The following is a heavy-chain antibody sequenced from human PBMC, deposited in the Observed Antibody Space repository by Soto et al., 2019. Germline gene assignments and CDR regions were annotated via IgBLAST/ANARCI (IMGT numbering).Heavy chain of an antibody. CDR2: IYYLGST. Sequence: SETLSITCSVSGGSMSEYFWSWIRQSPGKGLEWIGYIYYLGSTDYNPSLKSRVTISVDTSKRQFSLRLTSVTAADTAVYYCARDGYDGSGSPYPAYWGPGTQVTVSS. D-gene: IGHD3-10*01. V-gene: IGHV4-59*01. J-gene: IGHJ4*02. CDR1: GGSMSEYF. CDR3: ARDGYDGSGSPYPAY.